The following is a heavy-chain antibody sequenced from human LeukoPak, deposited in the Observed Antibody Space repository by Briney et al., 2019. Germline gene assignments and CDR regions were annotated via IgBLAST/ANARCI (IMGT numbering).Heavy chain of an antibody. D-gene: IGHD3-10*01. V-gene: IGHV1-69*06. CDR2: IIPIFGTA. J-gene: IGHJ5*02. CDR3: ALRSMLWFGESGVWFDP. CDR1: GGTFSSYA. Sequence: VASVKVSCKASGGTFSSYAIGWVRQAPGQGLEWMGGIIPIFGTANYAQKFQGRVTITADKSTSTAYMELSSLRSEDTAVYYCALRSMLWFGESGVWFDPWGQGTLVTVSS.